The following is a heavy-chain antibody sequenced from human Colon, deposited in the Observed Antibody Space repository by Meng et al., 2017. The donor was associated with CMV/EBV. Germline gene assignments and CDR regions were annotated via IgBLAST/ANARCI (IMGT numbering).Heavy chain of an antibody. CDR3: ARDNSNWSTDF. CDR1: GYTFNHYG. J-gene: IGHJ4*02. Sequence: QVQLVQSGAEVRKPGASVMVSCKASGYTFNHYGIAWVRQAPGQGLEWMGWINVKDGNTNYAENFVGRFTMTADMSTNTMHMELSSLRSDDTAVYYCARDNSNWSTDFWGQGTLVTVSS. CDR2: INVKDGNT. V-gene: IGHV1-18*01. D-gene: IGHD4-11*01.